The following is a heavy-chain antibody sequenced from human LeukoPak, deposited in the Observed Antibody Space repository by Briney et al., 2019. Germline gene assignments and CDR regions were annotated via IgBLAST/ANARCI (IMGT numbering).Heavy chain of an antibody. V-gene: IGHV5-51*01. Sequence: GEPLKISCKASGYSFTSYWIGWVRPMPGKGLEWLGIIYPGESATTSSPSFQGHVTISADKSISTAYLQWSSLKASDTAMYYCARHEGSGWPYYFDYWGQGTLVTVSS. CDR2: IYPGESAT. D-gene: IGHD6-19*01. CDR3: ARHEGSGWPYYFDY. J-gene: IGHJ4*02. CDR1: GYSFTSYW.